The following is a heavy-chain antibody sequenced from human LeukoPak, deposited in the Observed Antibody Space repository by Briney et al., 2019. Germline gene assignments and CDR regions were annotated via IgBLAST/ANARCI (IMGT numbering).Heavy chain of an antibody. CDR2: ISGSGDST. J-gene: IGHJ3*02. CDR3: ASDIVVVPPSRAFDI. D-gene: IGHD2-2*01. V-gene: IGHV3-23*01. Sequence: PGGSLRLSCAASGFTFSSYAMNWVRQAPGKGLEWVSAISGSGDSTYYADSVKGRFTISRDNSKSTLCLQMNSLRAEDTAVYYCASDIVVVPPSRAFDIWGQGTMVTVSS. CDR1: GFTFSSYA.